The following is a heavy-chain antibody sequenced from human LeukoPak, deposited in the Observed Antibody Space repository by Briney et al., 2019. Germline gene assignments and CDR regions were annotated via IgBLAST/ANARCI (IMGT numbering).Heavy chain of an antibody. V-gene: IGHV1-18*01. CDR3: ARVGINYDTLTGYPQGLYYFDY. CDR2: ISAYNGNT. J-gene: IGHJ4*02. CDR1: GYTFSRYG. D-gene: IGHD3-9*01. Sequence: ASVKVSCTASGYTFSRYGISWVRQAPGQRLKWMGWISAYNGNTNYAQKLQGRVSMTTDTSTSTAYMELRSLRSDDTAVYYCARVGINYDTLTGYPQGLYYFDYWGQGTLVTVSS.